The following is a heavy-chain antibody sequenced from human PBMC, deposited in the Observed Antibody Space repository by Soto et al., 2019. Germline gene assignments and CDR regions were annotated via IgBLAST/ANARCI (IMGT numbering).Heavy chain of an antibody. D-gene: IGHD3-3*01. V-gene: IGHV4-39*01. J-gene: IGHJ3*02. CDR1: GGSISSSSYY. CDR2: IYYSGST. Sequence: SETLSLTCTVSGGSISSSSYYWGWIRQPPGKGLEWIGCIYYSGSTYYNPSLKSRVTISVDTSKNQFSLKLSSVTAADTAVYYCARRLYEAFDIWGQGTMVTVSS. CDR3: ARRLYEAFDI.